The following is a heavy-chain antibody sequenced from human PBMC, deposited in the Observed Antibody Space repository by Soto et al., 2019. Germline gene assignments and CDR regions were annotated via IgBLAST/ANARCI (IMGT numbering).Heavy chain of an antibody. CDR2: IIPIFGTA. J-gene: IGHJ6*02. CDR3: ARHPVSGSYAYYYGMDV. Sequence: EASVKVSCKASGGTFSSYAISWVRQAPGQGLEWMGGIIPIFGTANYAQKFQGRVTITADESTSTAYMELSSLRSEDTAVYYCARHPVSGSYAYYYGMDVWGQGTTVTVSS. V-gene: IGHV1-69*13. CDR1: GGTFSSYA. D-gene: IGHD1-26*01.